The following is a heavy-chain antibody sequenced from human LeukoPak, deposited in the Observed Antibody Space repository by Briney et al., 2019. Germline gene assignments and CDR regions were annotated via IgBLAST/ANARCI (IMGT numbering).Heavy chain of an antibody. CDR3: VAAFDY. CDR1: GFTFSSYI. D-gene: IGHD6-13*01. Sequence: PGGSLRLSCAASGFTFSSYIMNWVRQAPGKGLEWVSSISIISSYIYYAYSVKCRFTISRDNAKNSLYLQMNSLRAEDTAVYYCVAAFDYWGQGTLVTVSS. J-gene: IGHJ4*02. CDR2: ISIISSYI. V-gene: IGHV3-21*01.